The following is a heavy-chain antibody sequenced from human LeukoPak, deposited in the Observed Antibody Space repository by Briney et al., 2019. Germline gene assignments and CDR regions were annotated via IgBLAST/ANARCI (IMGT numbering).Heavy chain of an antibody. Sequence: GGSLRLSCAVSGMTFERHGMHWVRQPPGKGVEWLAFIKYDGSRTDYEDSVKGRFTVSRDNSKNTLYLEMNSLRAEDTAVYYCIKDTIFTVDSFDYWGQGTLVTVSS. CDR3: IKDTIFTVDSFDY. V-gene: IGHV3-30*02. J-gene: IGHJ4*02. CDR1: GMTFERHG. CDR2: IKYDGSRT. D-gene: IGHD3-3*01.